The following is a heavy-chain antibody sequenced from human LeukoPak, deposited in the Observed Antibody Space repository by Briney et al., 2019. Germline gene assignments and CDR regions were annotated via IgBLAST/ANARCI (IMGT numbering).Heavy chain of an antibody. CDR2: ISGSGGST. D-gene: IGHD1-7*01. Sequence: GGSLRLSCAASGFTFSSYAMSWVRQAPGKGLEWVSAISGSGGSTYYADSVKGRFTISRDNSKNTLYLQMNSLRAEDTAVYYCAKDRGTGTTQGRNWFDPWGQGTLVTVSS. CDR1: GFTFSSYA. CDR3: AKDRGTGTTQGRNWFDP. V-gene: IGHV3-23*01. J-gene: IGHJ5*02.